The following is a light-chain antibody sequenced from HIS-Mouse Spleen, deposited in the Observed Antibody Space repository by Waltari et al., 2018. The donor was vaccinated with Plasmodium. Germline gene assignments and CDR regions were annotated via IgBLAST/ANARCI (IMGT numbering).Light chain of an antibody. CDR3: CSYAGSYTYV. J-gene: IGLJ1*01. Sequence: QSALTQPRPVSGSPGQSVTISRTGTSSDVGGYNYVSWHQQHPGKAPKLMIYDVSKRPSGVPDRFSGSKSGNTASLTISGLQAEDEADYYCCSYAGSYTYVFGTGTKVTVL. CDR2: DVS. CDR1: SSDVGGYNY. V-gene: IGLV2-11*01.